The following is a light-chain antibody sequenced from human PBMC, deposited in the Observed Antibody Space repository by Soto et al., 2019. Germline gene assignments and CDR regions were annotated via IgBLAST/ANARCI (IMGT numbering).Light chain of an antibody. V-gene: IGKV1D-12*01. J-gene: IGKJ5*01. CDR2: AAS. CDR3: QQANSFPRT. CDR1: QGISNW. Sequence: DIQMTQSPSSVSASVGDRVTITCRASQGISNWLAWYQQKPGEAPKLLIYAASSLQGGVPTRFSGSGSGPDFTLTISSLQPEDFATYYCQQANSFPRTFGQGTRLEIK.